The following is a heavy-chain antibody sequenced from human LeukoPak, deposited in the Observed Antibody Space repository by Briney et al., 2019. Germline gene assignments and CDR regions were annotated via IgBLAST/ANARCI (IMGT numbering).Heavy chain of an antibody. CDR3: ARDSLLDAFDI. CDR1: GYTFTGYY. D-gene: IGHD3-10*01. V-gene: IGHV1-2*02. J-gene: IGHJ3*02. Sequence: ASVKVSCKASGYTFTGYYMHWVRQAPGQGLEWMGWINPNSGGTNYAQKFQGRVTMTRDTSISTANMERSRLRSDDTAVYYCARDSLLDAFDIWGQGTMVTVSS. CDR2: INPNSGGT.